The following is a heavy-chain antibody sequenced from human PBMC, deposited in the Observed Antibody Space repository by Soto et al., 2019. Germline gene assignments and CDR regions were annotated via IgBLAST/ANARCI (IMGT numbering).Heavy chain of an antibody. V-gene: IGHV3-48*02. Sequence: VQLAESGGGLVQPGGSLRLSCAASGFTLSSYAMNWVRQAPGKGLEWVSYISSSSSNIQYAGSVKGRFTISRDNAKNSLYLQMNRLRDDDTAVYFCARDCSLGNRWCRWFDPWGQGTLVTVSS. CDR2: ISSSSSNI. J-gene: IGHJ5*02. D-gene: IGHD2-8*02. CDR1: GFTLSSYA. CDR3: ARDCSLGNRWCRWFDP.